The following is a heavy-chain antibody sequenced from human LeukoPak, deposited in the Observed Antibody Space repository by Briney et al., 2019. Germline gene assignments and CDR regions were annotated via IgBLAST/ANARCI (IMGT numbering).Heavy chain of an antibody. V-gene: IGHV1-2*02. CDR2: INPNSGGT. CDR3: ARALDHSGGGYLYYFDY. CDR1: GYTFTGYY. Sequence: ASAKVSCKASGYTFTGYYMHWVRQAPGQGLEWMGWINPNSGGTNYAQKFQGRVTMTRDTTISTTYMELHRLRSDDTAVYYCARALDHSGGGYLYYFDYWGQGTLVTVSS. D-gene: IGHD2-15*01. J-gene: IGHJ4*02.